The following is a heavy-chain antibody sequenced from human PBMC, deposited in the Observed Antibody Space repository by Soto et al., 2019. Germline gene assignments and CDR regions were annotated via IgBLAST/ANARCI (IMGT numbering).Heavy chain of an antibody. D-gene: IGHD3-10*01. CDR3: ARGSEPTYGSGTRRYFDY. V-gene: IGHV4-34*01. J-gene: IGHJ4*02. Sequence: SETLSLTCAVYGGSFSGYYWSWIRQPPGKGLEWIGEINHSGSTNYNPSLKSRVTISVDTSKNQFSLKLSSVTAADTAVYYCARGSEPTYGSGTRRYFDYWGQGNLVTVS. CDR2: INHSGST. CDR1: GGSFSGYY.